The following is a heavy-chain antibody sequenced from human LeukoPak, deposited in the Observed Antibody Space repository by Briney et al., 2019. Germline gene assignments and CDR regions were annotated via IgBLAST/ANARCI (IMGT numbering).Heavy chain of an antibody. V-gene: IGHV4-61*01. CDR3: ARAIVVVVAATTHFDY. J-gene: IGHJ4*02. Sequence: SETLSLTCTVSGGSVSSGIYYWSWIRQPPGKGLEWIGYIYYSGSTNYNPSLKSRVTISVDTSKNQFSLKLSSVTAADTAVYYCARAIVVVVAATTHFDYWGQGTLVTVSS. CDR2: IYYSGST. D-gene: IGHD2-15*01. CDR1: GGSVSSGIYY.